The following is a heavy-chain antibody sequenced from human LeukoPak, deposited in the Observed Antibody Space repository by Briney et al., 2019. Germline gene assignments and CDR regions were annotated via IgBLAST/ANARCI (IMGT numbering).Heavy chain of an antibody. CDR2: IMPIFGTT. CDR3: ARDYSSGWTLFFDS. J-gene: IGHJ4*02. D-gene: IGHD6-19*01. V-gene: IGHV1-69*06. CDR1: GGTFSSYA. Sequence: ASVKVSCKASGGTFSSYAINWVRQAPGQGLEWMGGIMPIFGTTKYARKFEGRVTITADKSTITAYMELSSLRSEDTAIYYCARDYSSGWTLFFDSWGQGTPVIVSS.